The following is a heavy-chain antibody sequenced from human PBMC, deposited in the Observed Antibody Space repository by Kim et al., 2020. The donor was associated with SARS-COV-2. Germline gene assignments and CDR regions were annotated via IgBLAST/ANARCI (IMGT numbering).Heavy chain of an antibody. D-gene: IGHD3-16*01. CDR3: GRDSEDWGGVFDY. CDR1: GFIFEGHA. Sequence: GGSLRLSCAASGFIFEGHALHWVRQAPGKGLEWVAVISHHGRKKNYEDPVKGRCTIARDNSKKKRDCQMNSLRVEDTAVDYCGRDSEDWGGVFDYW. CDR2: ISHHGRKK. J-gene: IGHJ5*01. V-gene: IGHV3-30*04.